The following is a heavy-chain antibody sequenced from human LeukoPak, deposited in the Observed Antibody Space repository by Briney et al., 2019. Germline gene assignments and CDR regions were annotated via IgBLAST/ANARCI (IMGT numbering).Heavy chain of an antibody. CDR1: GFTFSSYW. Sequence: GGSLRLSCAASGFTFSSYWLSWVRQAPGKGLEWVANINLDGSEKYYVDSVKGRFTISRDNAKNSLYLQMNSLRAEDTAVYYCTCGLDRSDGLWGQGTMVTVSS. V-gene: IGHV3-7*01. CDR3: TCGLDRSDGL. J-gene: IGHJ3*01. D-gene: IGHD2-8*01. CDR2: INLDGSEK.